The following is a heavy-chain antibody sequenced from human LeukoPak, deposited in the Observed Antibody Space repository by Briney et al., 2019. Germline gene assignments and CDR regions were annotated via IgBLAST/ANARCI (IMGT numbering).Heavy chain of an antibody. CDR2: IKSKTDGGTT. CDR3: TTGLIYYGSGSYYRYFDY. CDR1: GFTFSNAW. Sequence: GGSLRLSCAASGFTFSNAWMSWVRQAPGKGLEWVGRIKSKTDGGTTDYAAPVKGRLTISRNDSKNTLYLQMNSLKTEDTAVYYCTTGLIYYGSGSYYRYFDYWGQGTLVTVSS. J-gene: IGHJ4*02. V-gene: IGHV3-15*01. D-gene: IGHD3-10*01.